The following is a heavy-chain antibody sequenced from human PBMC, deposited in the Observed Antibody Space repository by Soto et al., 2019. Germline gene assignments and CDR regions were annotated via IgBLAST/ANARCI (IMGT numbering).Heavy chain of an antibody. D-gene: IGHD6-13*01. J-gene: IGHJ6*02. CDR3: ARKGIATPKNQCLAWLRYYYYYGMDV. Sequence: ASVKVSCKASGYTFTSYDINWVRQATGQGLEWMGWMNPNSGNTGYAQKFQGRVTMTRNTSISTAYMELSSLRSEDTAVYYCARKGIATPKNQCLAWLRYYYYYGMDVWGQGTTVTVSS. CDR2: MNPNSGNT. V-gene: IGHV1-8*01. CDR1: GYTFTSYD.